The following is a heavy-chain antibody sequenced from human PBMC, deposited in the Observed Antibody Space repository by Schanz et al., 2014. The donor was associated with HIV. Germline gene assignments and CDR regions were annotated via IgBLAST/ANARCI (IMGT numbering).Heavy chain of an antibody. J-gene: IGHJ4*02. CDR2: ISYDGSDK. CDR1: GFTFSSYG. CDR3: AKALGGSPEDY. D-gene: IGHD1-26*01. V-gene: IGHV3-30*18. Sequence: QVQLVESGGGVVQPGRSLRLSCAASGFTFSSYGMHWVRQAPGKGLEWVAVISYDGSDKYHADSVKGRFTISRDNSKNTLYLQMNSLRAEDTAVYFCAKALGGSPEDYWGQGTLVTVSS.